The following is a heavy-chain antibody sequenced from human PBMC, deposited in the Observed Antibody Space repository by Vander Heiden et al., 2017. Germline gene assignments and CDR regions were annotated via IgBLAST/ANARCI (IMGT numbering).Heavy chain of an antibody. J-gene: IGHJ4*02. Sequence: EVQLLESGGGLVQPGGSLRLSCAASGFTFSSYAMSWVRPAPGKGLEWVSAISGSGGSTYYADSVKGRFTIARDNSKNTLYLQMNSRRAEDTAVYYCAKDLYYYFLIDDYSPRAPIPDYWGQGTMVTVYS. CDR3: AKDLYYYFLIDDYSPRAPIPDY. CDR1: GFTFSSYA. V-gene: IGHV3-23*01. D-gene: IGHD3-3*01. CDR2: ISGSGGST.